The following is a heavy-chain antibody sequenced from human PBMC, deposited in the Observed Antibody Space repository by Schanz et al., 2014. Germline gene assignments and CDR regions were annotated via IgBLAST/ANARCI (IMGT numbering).Heavy chain of an antibody. V-gene: IGHV3-9*02. D-gene: IGHD3-10*01. J-gene: IGHJ6*03. Sequence: EVQVVESGGGLVQPGGSLRLSCTASGFNSDDYAMHWVRQAPGKGLEWVSNIPWNGAAIGYAGSVRGRFTISRDSAKNTQYLQMNSLSPEDTALYYCAKGSRSGSKVMDVWGKGTTVTVSS. CDR1: GFNSDDYA. CDR3: AKGSRSGSKVMDV. CDR2: IPWNGAAI.